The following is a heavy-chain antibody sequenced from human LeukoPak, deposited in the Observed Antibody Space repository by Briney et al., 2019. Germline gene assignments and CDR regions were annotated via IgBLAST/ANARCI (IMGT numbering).Heavy chain of an antibody. J-gene: IGHJ4*02. CDR1: GFPFSDYY. V-gene: IGHV3-21*01. CDR2: IGSSSTYI. D-gene: IGHD5-24*01. Sequence: GGSLRLSCAASGFPFSDYYMNWVRQAPGKGLEWVSAIGSSSTYIYYADSVKGRFTISRDNAENSLYLQMNSLRAEDTAVYYCRRMAASDTSDYWGQGTLVTVSS. CDR3: RRMAASDTSDY.